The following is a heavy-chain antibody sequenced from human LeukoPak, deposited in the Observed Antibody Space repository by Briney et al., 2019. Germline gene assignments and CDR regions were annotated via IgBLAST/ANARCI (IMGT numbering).Heavy chain of an antibody. Sequence: SVKVSCKASGGTFSSYAISWVRQAPGQGLEWMGGIIPIFGTANYAQKFQGRVTMTEDTSTDTAYMELSSLRSEDTAVYYCAKSFGYYYGMDVWGQGTTVTVSS. D-gene: IGHD3-10*01. CDR2: IIPIFGTA. CDR3: AKSFGYYYGMDV. V-gene: IGHV1-69*06. J-gene: IGHJ6*02. CDR1: GGTFSSYA.